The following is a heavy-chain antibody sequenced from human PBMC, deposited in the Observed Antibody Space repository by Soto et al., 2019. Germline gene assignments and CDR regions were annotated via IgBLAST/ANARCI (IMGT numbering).Heavy chain of an antibody. Sequence: QVQLQESGPGLVKPSETLSLTCTVSGGSISSYFWTWIRQPPGKGLEWIGYIYYSGSTNYNPSLKSPGTIAVGTSKNQFSLKLSSVTAGDAAVYYCARGSNFLYCCVMDVLGQGTTVTVSS. CDR1: GGSISSYF. J-gene: IGHJ6*02. CDR3: ARGSNFLYCCVMDV. CDR2: IYYSGST. V-gene: IGHV4-59*01.